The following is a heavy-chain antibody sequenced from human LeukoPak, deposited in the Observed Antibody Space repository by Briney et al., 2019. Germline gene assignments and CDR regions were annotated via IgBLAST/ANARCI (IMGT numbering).Heavy chain of an antibody. CDR1: GFTFSSNG. CDR3: AKDIGSGYYVDAFDI. J-gene: IGHJ3*02. V-gene: IGHV3-30*18. CDR2: ISYDGSNK. D-gene: IGHD3-22*01. Sequence: PGRSLRLSCAASGFTFSSNGMHWVRQAPGKGLEWVGVISYDGSNKYYADSVKGRFTISGDNSKNTLYLQMNSLRAEDTAVYYCAKDIGSGYYVDAFDIWGQGTMVTVSS.